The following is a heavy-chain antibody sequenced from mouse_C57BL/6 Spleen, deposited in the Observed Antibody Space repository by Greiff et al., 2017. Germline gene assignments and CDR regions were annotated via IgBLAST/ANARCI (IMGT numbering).Heavy chain of an antibody. J-gene: IGHJ2*01. CDR1: GFTFSSYG. CDR3: ARHERAGNYFDY. Sequence: EVKVVESGGDLVKPGGSLKLSCAASGFTFSSYGMSWVRQTPDKRLEWVATISSGGSYTYYPDSVKGRFTISRDNAKNTLYLQMSSLKSEDTAMYYCARHERAGNYFDYWGQGTTLTVSS. V-gene: IGHV5-6*01. CDR2: ISSGGSYT.